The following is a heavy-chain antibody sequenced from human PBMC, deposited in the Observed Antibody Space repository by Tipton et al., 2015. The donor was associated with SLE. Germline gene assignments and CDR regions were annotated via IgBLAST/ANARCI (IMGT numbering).Heavy chain of an antibody. CDR1: GGPISSYY. CDR2: IYYSGSTNYSGST. J-gene: IGHJ3*02. CDR3: ARGGVLGFHPSAFDI. D-gene: IGHD3-10*01. Sequence: LRLSCTVSGGPISSYYWSWIRQPPGKGLEWIGYIYYSGSTNYSGSTNYNPSLKSRVTISLDTSKSQFSLKLSSVTAADTAVYYCARGGVLGFHPSAFDIWGQGTMVTVSS. V-gene: IGHV4-59*01.